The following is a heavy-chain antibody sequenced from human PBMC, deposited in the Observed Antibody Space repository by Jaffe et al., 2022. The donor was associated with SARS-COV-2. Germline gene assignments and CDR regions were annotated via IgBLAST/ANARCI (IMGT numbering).Heavy chain of an antibody. J-gene: IGHJ4*02. Sequence: QVQLVQSGAEVKKPGASVKVSCKASGYTFTGYYMHWVRQAPGQGLEWMGRINPNSGGTNYAQKFQGRVTMTRDTSISTAYMELSRLRSDDTAVYYCARGGAYYDFWSGFEDYWGQGTLVTVSS. CDR1: GYTFTGYY. CDR2: INPNSGGT. D-gene: IGHD3-3*01. V-gene: IGHV1-2*06. CDR3: ARGGAYYDFWSGFEDY.